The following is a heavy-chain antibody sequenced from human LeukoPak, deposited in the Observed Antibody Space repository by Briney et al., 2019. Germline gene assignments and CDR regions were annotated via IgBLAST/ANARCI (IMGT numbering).Heavy chain of an antibody. J-gene: IGHJ4*02. CDR3: ATAVAGRFYS. V-gene: IGHV4-59*08. D-gene: IGHD6-19*01. CDR2: IYYSGST. CDR1: GGSISNDY. Sequence: PSETLSLTCTVSGGSISNDYWSWIRQPPGKGLELIGYIYYSGSTDYNPSLQSRVTISVDTSKNQFSLKLSSVTAADTAVYYCATAVAGRFYSWGQGTLVTVSS.